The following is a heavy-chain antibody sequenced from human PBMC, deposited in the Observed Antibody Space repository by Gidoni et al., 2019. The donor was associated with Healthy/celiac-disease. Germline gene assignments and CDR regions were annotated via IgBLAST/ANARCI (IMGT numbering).Heavy chain of an antibody. V-gene: IGHV3-30*18. CDR2: ISYDGSNK. J-gene: IGHJ6*03. CDR1: GFTFRSYG. D-gene: IGHD3-10*01. Sequence: QVQLVESGGGVVQPGRSLRPSCAASGFTFRSYGMHWVRQAPGKGLEWVAVISYDGSNKYYADFVKGRFTISRDNSKNTLYLQMNSRRAEDTAVYYCAKTIPSITMVRGVHFYYYYYMDVWGKGTTVTVSS. CDR3: AKTIPSITMVRGVHFYYYYYMDV.